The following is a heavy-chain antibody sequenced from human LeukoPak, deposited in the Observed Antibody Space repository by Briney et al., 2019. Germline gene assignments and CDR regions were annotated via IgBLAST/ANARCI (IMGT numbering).Heavy chain of an antibody. D-gene: IGHD4-17*01. CDR1: GFTFSNYG. J-gene: IGHJ4*02. V-gene: IGHV3-33*06. Sequence: GGSLRLSCVVSGFTFSNYGFHWVRQTPGKGLEWVAAIWYDGSKRYHADSVKGRFTISRDDSKNTLYLQMNSLRAEDTAVYYCAKDPDYGDYGAVDWGQGTLVTVSS. CDR2: IWYDGSKR. CDR3: AKDPDYGDYGAVD.